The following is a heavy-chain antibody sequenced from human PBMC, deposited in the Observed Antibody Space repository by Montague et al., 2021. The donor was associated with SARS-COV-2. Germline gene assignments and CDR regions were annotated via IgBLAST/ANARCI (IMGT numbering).Heavy chain of an antibody. V-gene: IGHV4-39*01. CDR3: ARHRANAGSFDI. Sequence: SETLSLTCTVSGGSITVSRYDWGRIRQPHGKGLGWIGSVNYTGTTSYNASLKSRLTISVDTSENQFSLKMTSVTASDTAVYYCARHRANAGSFDIWGQGTMVTVSS. CDR1: GGSITVSRYD. J-gene: IGHJ3*02. D-gene: IGHD1-1*01. CDR2: VNYTGTT.